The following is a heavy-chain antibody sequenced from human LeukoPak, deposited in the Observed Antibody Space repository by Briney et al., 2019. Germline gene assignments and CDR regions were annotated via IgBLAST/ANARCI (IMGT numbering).Heavy chain of an antibody. V-gene: IGHV4-59*01. CDR2: MYYSGST. CDR3: ARDIGGRYSWYYFDY. Sequence: KASETLSLTCTVSGGSISSYYWSWIRQPPGKGLEWIGCMYYSGSTNYNPSLKSRVTMSVDTSKNHFSLKLTSVTAADTAVYYCARDIGGRYSWYYFDYWGQGTLVTVSS. J-gene: IGHJ4*02. CDR1: GGSISSYY. D-gene: IGHD2-8*01.